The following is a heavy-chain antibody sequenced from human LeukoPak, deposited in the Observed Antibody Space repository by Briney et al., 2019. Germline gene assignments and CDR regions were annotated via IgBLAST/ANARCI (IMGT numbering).Heavy chain of an antibody. CDR1: GFTFSSYG. Sequence: GGSLRLSCAASGFTFSSYGMHWVRQAPGKGLEWVAVIWYDGSNKYHADSVKGRFTISRDNSKNTLYLQMNSLRAEDTAVYYCARDSSSWSYYYGMDVWGQGTTVTVSS. D-gene: IGHD6-13*01. V-gene: IGHV3-33*01. CDR3: ARDSSSWSYYYGMDV. J-gene: IGHJ6*02. CDR2: IWYDGSNK.